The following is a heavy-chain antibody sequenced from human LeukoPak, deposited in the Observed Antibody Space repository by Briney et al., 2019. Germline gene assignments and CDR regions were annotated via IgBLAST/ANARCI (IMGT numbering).Heavy chain of an antibody. V-gene: IGHV3-23*01. CDR2: ISGSGGST. D-gene: IGHD3-10*01. J-gene: IGHJ5*02. Sequence: PGGSLRLSCAASGFTFSSYAMSWVRQAPGKGPEWVSAISGSGGSTYYADSVKGRFTISRDNSKNTLYLQMNSLRAEDTAVYYCAKGAYGSGTMGNWFDPWGQGTLVTVS. CDR3: AKGAYGSGTMGNWFDP. CDR1: GFTFSSYA.